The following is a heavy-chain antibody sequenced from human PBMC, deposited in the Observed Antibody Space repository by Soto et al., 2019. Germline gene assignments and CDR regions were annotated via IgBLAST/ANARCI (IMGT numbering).Heavy chain of an antibody. CDR2: ISSSGSTI. D-gene: IGHD6-19*01. V-gene: IGHV3-11*01. CDR1: GFTFSDYY. Sequence: AGGSLRLSCAASGFTFSDYYMSWIRQAPGKGLEWVSYISSSGSTIYYADSVKGRFTISRDNAKNSLYLQMNSLRAEDTAVYYCARDRGEWLARFAPIWGQGTMVTVSS. CDR3: ARDRGEWLARFAPI. J-gene: IGHJ3*02.